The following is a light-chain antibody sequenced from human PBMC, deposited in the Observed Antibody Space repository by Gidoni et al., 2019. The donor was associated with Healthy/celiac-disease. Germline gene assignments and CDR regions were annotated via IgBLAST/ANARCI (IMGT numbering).Light chain of an antibody. CDR2: DAS. CDR3: QQYDNLPLT. J-gene: IGKJ4*01. V-gene: IGKV1-33*01. CDR1: QDISNY. Sequence: DIQMNQSPASLSASVGDRVTITCQASQDISNYLNWYQQKPGKAPKLPIYDASNLETGVPSRFSGSGSGTDFTFTISSLQPEDIATYYCQQYDNLPLTFXGXTKVEIK.